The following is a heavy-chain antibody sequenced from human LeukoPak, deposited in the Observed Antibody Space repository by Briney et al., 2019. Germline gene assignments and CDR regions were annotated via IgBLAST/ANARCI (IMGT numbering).Heavy chain of an antibody. J-gene: IGHJ3*02. V-gene: IGHV3-48*04. CDR1: GFTFSSYS. CDR3: ARYGDYVPFDI. CDR2: ISSSSSTI. Sequence: PGGSLRLSCAASGFTFSSYSMNWVRQAPGKGLEWVSYISSSSSTIYYADSVKGRFTISRDNAKNSLYLQMNSLRAEDTAVYYCARYGDYVPFDIWGQGTMVTVSS. D-gene: IGHD4-17*01.